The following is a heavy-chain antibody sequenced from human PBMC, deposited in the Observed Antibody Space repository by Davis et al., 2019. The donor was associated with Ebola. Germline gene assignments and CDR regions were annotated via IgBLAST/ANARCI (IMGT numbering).Heavy chain of an antibody. V-gene: IGHV4-59*01. CDR2: IYYSGST. D-gene: IGHD2-21*01. CDR1: GGSISSYY. CDR3: ARFLMEPRGGDWFDP. Sequence: PSETLSLTCTVSGGSISSYYWSWIRQPPGKGLEWIGYIYYSGSTNYNTSLKSRVTISVDTSKNQFSLKLSSVTAADTAVYYCARFLMEPRGGDWFDPWGQGTLVTVSS. J-gene: IGHJ5*02.